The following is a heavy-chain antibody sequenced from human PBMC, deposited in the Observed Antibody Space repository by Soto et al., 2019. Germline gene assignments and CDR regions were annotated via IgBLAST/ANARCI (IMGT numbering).Heavy chain of an antibody. CDR3: ARKVRYFDWAPYYFDY. Sequence: EVQLVESGGGLVQPGGSLRISCAASGFTFSSYSMIWVRQAPGKGLEWVSYISSSSTTMYYADSLKGRFTISRDNAKNSLYLQMNSLRAEDTAVYYCARKVRYFDWAPYYFDYWGQGTLVTVSS. J-gene: IGHJ4*02. D-gene: IGHD3-9*01. V-gene: IGHV3-48*01. CDR1: GFTFSSYS. CDR2: ISSSSTTM.